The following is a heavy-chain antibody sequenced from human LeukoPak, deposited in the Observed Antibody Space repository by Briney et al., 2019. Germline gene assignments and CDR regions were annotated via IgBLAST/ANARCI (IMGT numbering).Heavy chain of an antibody. CDR3: AKEEQQLAPYYYYGMDV. D-gene: IGHD6-13*01. CDR2: ISGGGGST. V-gene: IGHV3-23*01. CDR1: GFTFSSHA. J-gene: IGHJ6*02. Sequence: GGSLRLSCAGSGFTFSSHALSWVRQAPGNGLEWVSAISGGGGSTYYADSVKGRFTISRDNSKNTLYLQMNSLRAEDTAVYYCAKEEQQLAPYYYYGMDVWGQGTTVTVSS.